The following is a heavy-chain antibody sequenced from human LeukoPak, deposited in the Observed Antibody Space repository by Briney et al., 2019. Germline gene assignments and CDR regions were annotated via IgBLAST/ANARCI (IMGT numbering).Heavy chain of an antibody. CDR3: AKGMNPYYYDSSGYFAFDI. V-gene: IGHV3-23*01. CDR2: ISGSGGST. J-gene: IGHJ3*02. CDR1: GFTFSSHA. Sequence: PGGSLRLSCAASGFTFSSHAMSWVRQAPGKGLEWVSAISGSGGSTYYADSVKGRFTISRDNSKNTLYLQMNSLRAEDTAVYYCAKGMNPYYYDSSGYFAFDIWGQGTMVTVSS. D-gene: IGHD3-22*01.